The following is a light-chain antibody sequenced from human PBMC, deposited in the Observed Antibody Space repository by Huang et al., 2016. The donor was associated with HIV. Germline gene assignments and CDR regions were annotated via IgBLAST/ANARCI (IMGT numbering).Light chain of an antibody. CDR1: QNINTY. CDR2: SAS. J-gene: IGKJ5*01. Sequence: DILLTQSPSSLSASVGDRVTITCRASQNINTYLNWYQQKLGKAPNLLIHSASTLQTGDPSRFSGSGSGTDFTLTVNSLQPEDSATYYCQQGYSALITFGQGTRL. V-gene: IGKV1-39*01. CDR3: QQGYSALIT.